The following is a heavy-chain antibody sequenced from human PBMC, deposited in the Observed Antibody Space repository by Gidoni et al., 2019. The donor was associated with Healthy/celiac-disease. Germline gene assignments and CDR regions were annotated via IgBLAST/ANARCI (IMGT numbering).Heavy chain of an antibody. J-gene: IGHJ4*02. V-gene: IGHV3-30*18. Sequence: QVQLVESGGGVVQPGRSLRLYCAASGFTFSIYGMHGVRQAPGKGLEWVAVISYDGSNKYYADSVKGRFTISRDNSKNTLYLQMNSLRAEDTAVYYCAKDQETGYFDYWGQGTLVTVSS. CDR2: ISYDGSNK. CDR1: GFTFSIYG. D-gene: IGHD1-1*01. CDR3: AKDQETGYFDY.